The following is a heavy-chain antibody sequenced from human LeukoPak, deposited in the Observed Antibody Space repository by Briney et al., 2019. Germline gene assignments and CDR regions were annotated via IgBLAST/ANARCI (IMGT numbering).Heavy chain of an antibody. CDR3: ARAMVRGVIIDY. Sequence: ASVKVSCKASGYTFTGYYMHWVRQAPGQGHEWMGWINPNSGGTNYAQKFQGRVTMTRDTSISTAYMELSRLRSDDTAVYYCARAMVRGVIIDYWGQGTLVTVSS. V-gene: IGHV1-2*02. CDR1: GYTFTGYY. D-gene: IGHD3-10*01. CDR2: INPNSGGT. J-gene: IGHJ4*02.